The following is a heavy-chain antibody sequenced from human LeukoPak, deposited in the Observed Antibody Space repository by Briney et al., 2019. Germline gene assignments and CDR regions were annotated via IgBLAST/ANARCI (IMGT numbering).Heavy chain of an antibody. D-gene: IGHD3-22*01. CDR3: ARDRIDDSTYYDY. J-gene: IGHJ4*02. V-gene: IGHV4-4*07. Sequence: IXSYXXXWVRQPAGKGXXXIGRMYTSGSTNYNPSLKSRVTMSVDTSKNQFSLKLSSVTAADTAVYYCARDRIDDSTYYDYWGQGTLVTVSS. CDR2: MYTSGST. CDR1: IXSYX.